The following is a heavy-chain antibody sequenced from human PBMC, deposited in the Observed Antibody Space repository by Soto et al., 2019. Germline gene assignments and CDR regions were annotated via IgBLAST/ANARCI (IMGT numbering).Heavy chain of an antibody. CDR2: MNPNSGNT. J-gene: IGHJ4*02. Sequence: ASVKVSCKASGYTFTSYDINWVRQATGQGLEWMGWMNPNSGNTSYAQKFQGRVTMTTDTSKSTAYMELSSLRSEDTAVYYCARGRDPTIFGVVDPGFDYWGQGTLVTVSS. D-gene: IGHD3-3*01. CDR3: ARGRDPTIFGVVDPGFDY. CDR1: GYTFTSYD. V-gene: IGHV1-8*01.